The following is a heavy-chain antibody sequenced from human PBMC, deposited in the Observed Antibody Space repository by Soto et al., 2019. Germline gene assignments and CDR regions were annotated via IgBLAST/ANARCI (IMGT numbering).Heavy chain of an antibody. CDR1: GYTFTSYG. J-gene: IGHJ6*02. V-gene: IGHV1-18*04. CDR2: ISGYNGNT. Sequence: QVQLVQSGAEVKKPGASVKVSCKASGYTFTSYGISWVRQAPGQGLEWMGWISGYNGNTNYAQKLQGRVTMTTDTSTSTAYMELRSLRSDDTAVYYCARDGNYDFWSGYWSHFGYYGMDVWGQGTTVTVSS. CDR3: ARDGNYDFWSGYWSHFGYYGMDV. D-gene: IGHD3-3*01.